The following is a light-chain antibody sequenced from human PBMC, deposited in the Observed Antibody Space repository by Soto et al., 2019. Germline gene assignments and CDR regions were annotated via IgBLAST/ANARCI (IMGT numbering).Light chain of an antibody. CDR2: DVD. J-gene: IGLJ2*01. CDR3: SSYVGSNFHVL. CDR1: TSDVGGYNY. Sequence: QSALTQPPSASGSPGQSVTISCTGTTSDVGGYNYVSWYQQHPGKAPKLLVYDVDKRPSGVPDRFSGSKSGNTASLTVSGLQAEDEADYYCSSYVGSNFHVLFGGGPKLPVL. V-gene: IGLV2-8*01.